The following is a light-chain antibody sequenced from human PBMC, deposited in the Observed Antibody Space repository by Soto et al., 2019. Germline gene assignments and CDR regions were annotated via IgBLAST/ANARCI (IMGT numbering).Light chain of an antibody. V-gene: IGKV1-39*01. CDR3: QQSYSAPWT. J-gene: IGKJ1*01. CDR2: AAS. Sequence: DIEMTQSPSYLSASVGDRVTITCRASQRISSYLYWYQQKPGKAPKLLIYAASSLQSGVSSRFSGSGSGTYFTLTISGPQPEDFATYYCQQSYSAPWTFGQGTKVEIK. CDR1: QRISSY.